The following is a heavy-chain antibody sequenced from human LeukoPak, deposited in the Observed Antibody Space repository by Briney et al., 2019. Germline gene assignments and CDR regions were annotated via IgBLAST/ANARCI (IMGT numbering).Heavy chain of an antibody. D-gene: IGHD5-18*01. CDR1: GGSFSGYY. J-gene: IGHJ3*02. CDR3: GRVDTAMVNDAFDI. CDR2: INHSGST. V-gene: IGHV4-34*01. Sequence: SETLSLTCAVYGGSFSGYYWSWIRQPPGKGLEWIGEINHSGSTNYNPSLKSRVTISVDTSKNQFSLKLSSVTAADTAVYYCGRVDTAMVNDAFDIWGQGTMVTVSS.